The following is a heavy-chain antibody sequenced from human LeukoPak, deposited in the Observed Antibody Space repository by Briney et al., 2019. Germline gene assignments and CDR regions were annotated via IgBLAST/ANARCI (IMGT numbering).Heavy chain of an antibody. D-gene: IGHD3-9*01. J-gene: IGHJ4*02. CDR2: IYYSGST. Sequence: SETLSLTCTVSGGSISSSSYYWGWIRQPPGKGLEWIGSIYYSGSTYYNPSLKSRVTISADTSKNQFSLKLSSVTAADTAVYYCARERRLDILTGYYPDYWGQGTLVTVSS. CDR3: ARERRLDILTGYYPDY. CDR1: GGSISSSSYY. V-gene: IGHV4-39*07.